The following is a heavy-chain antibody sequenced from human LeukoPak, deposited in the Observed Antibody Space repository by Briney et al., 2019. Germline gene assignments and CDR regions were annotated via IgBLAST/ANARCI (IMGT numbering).Heavy chain of an antibody. D-gene: IGHD6-19*01. Sequence: GGSLRLSCAASGFTFSSYEMSWVRQAPGKGLEWVSYISSGSTIYDADSVKGRFTISRDNAKNSLYLQMNSLRAEDTAVYYCARESIAVAGAPFDYWGQGTLVTVSS. CDR2: ISSGSTI. J-gene: IGHJ4*02. V-gene: IGHV3-48*03. CDR1: GFTFSSYE. CDR3: ARESIAVAGAPFDY.